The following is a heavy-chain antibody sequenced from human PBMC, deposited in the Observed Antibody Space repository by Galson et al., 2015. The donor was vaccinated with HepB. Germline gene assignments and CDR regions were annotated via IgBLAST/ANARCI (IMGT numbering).Heavy chain of an antibody. J-gene: IGHJ1*01. CDR1: AFTFSSYA. V-gene: IGHV3-64D*06. Sequence: SLRLSCAASAFTFSSYAMHWVRQAPGKGLECVSAISSNRGSTYYADSVKGRFTISRDNSKNTLYLQMSSLRAEDTAVYYCVKVRWDDYDSSGDHGYFKHWGQGTLVTVSS. D-gene: IGHD3-22*01. CDR3: VKVRWDDYDSSGDHGYFKH. CDR2: ISSNRGST.